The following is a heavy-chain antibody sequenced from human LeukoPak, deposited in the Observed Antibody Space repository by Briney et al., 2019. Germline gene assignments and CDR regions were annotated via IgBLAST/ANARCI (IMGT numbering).Heavy chain of an antibody. D-gene: IGHD3-10*01. CDR3: ALTGTGVRQLDY. CDR2: INPNSGGT. Sequence: ASVKVPCKASGYTFTGYYMHWVRQAPGQGLEWMGRINPNSGGTNYAQKFQGRVTMTRDTSISTAYMELSGLRSDDTAVYYCALTGTGVRQLDYWGQGTLVTVSS. V-gene: IGHV1-2*06. CDR1: GYTFTGYY. J-gene: IGHJ4*02.